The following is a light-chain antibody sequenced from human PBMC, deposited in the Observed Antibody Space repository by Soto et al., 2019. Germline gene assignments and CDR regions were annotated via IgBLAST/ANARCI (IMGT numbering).Light chain of an antibody. J-gene: IGKJ5*01. V-gene: IGKV3-15*01. CDR2: DVS. Sequence: EIVMTQSPGTLSVSPGERATLSCRAGQGVTTNFAWYQQKSGQSPRLLIYDVSIRATGVPARFSGTGSETDFTLTISGLQSDDSAVYFCQQYNNWPFSFGQGTRLEN. CDR1: QGVTTN. CDR3: QQYNNWPFS.